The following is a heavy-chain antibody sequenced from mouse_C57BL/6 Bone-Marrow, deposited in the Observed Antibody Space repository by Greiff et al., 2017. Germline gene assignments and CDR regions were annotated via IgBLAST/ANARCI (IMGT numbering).Heavy chain of an antibody. J-gene: IGHJ3*01. CDR1: GFTFSDYY. V-gene: IGHV5-12*01. CDR3: ARRSGYTFAY. D-gene: IGHD3-2*02. Sequence: EVQLVESGGGLVQPGGSLKLSCAASGFTFSDYYMYWVRQTPETRLEWVAYISTGGVSTYYPDTVKGRFTISRDNAKNTLYLQMSRLKSEDTAMYDCARRSGYTFAYWGQGTLVTVSA. CDR2: ISTGGVST.